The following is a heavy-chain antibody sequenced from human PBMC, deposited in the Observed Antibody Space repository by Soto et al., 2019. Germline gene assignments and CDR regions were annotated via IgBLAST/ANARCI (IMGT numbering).Heavy chain of an antibody. Sequence: QVQLQESGPGLVKPSETLSLTCTVSGVSISSYYWSWIRQPPGKGLEWIGYIYYSGSTNYNPSLKRRVTISVDTSKNQFSLKLSSVTAADTAVYYCAREGYYDSSGYSWFDPWGQGTLVTVSS. CDR3: AREGYYDSSGYSWFDP. D-gene: IGHD3-22*01. V-gene: IGHV4-59*01. CDR1: GVSISSYY. J-gene: IGHJ5*02. CDR2: IYYSGST.